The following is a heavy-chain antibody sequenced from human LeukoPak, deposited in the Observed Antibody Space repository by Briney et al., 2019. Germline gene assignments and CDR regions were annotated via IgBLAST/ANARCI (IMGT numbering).Heavy chain of an antibody. CDR1: GFTLSRYA. J-gene: IGHJ4*02. Sequence: GGSLRLSCAASGFTLSRYAMSWVRQAPGKGLEWVSAISGSGGSTYYADSVKGRFTISRDNSKNTLYLQMNSLRAEDTAVYYCAKAVNYGSGSYFEYFDYWGQGTLVTVSS. CDR2: ISGSGGST. D-gene: IGHD3-10*01. V-gene: IGHV3-23*01. CDR3: AKAVNYGSGSYFEYFDY.